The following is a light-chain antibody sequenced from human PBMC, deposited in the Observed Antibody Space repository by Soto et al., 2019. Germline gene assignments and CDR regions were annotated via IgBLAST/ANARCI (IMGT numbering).Light chain of an antibody. CDR1: QSVSSAY. V-gene: IGKV3-20*01. CDR2: GAS. Sequence: EIVLTQSPGTLSLSPGDRATLSCRASQSVSSAYLAWYQHTPGQAPRLLIYGASTRATGIPDRFSGSGSGTDFSLTISRLEPEDFVVYYCQQYVNSPITFGQGTRLEIK. CDR3: QQYVNSPIT. J-gene: IGKJ5*01.